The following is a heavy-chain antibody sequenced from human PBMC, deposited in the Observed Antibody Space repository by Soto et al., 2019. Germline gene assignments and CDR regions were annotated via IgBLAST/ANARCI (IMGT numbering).Heavy chain of an antibody. CDR3: ARMGDYYDNAGDAFDL. CDR2: IFANDEE. D-gene: IGHD3-22*01. CDR1: GFSLSNARMG. V-gene: IGHV2-26*01. Sequence: QVTLKESGPVLVKPTETLTLTCTVSGFSLSNARMGVSWIRQPPGKALEWLAHIFANDEESYNTSLRSRLTISRDTSKNQVVLTMTNMGPVDTATYYCARMGDYYDNAGDAFDLWGQGTRVTVSS. J-gene: IGHJ3*01.